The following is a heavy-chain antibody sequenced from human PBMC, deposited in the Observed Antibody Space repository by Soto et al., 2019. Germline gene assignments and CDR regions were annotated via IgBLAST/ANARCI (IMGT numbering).Heavy chain of an antibody. V-gene: IGHV1-69*01. CDR1: GGIFSTYA. CDR2: IIPIFGTP. D-gene: IGHD6-13*01. Sequence: QVQLVQSGAEVKKPGSSVKVSCKASGGIFSTYAISWLRQAPGQGLEWMGGIIPIFGTPNYAQRFQGRVTITADESTTTSGLELSSLKSEDWAFYPCARDRDDSGTGKDQTRIACWGQGTMVTFSS. CDR3: ARDRDDSGTGKDQTRIAC. J-gene: IGHJ4*02.